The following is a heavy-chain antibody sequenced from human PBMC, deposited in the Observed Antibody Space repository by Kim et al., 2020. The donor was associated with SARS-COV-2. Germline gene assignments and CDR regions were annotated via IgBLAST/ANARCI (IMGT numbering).Heavy chain of an antibody. V-gene: IGHV4-39*01. Sequence: NPSLKGRVRMSVDRSKNQFALTLSSVTAADTAVYHCARQGRGGGWYKAFDNWGQGILVTVSS. J-gene: IGHJ4*02. CDR3: ARQGRGGGWYKAFDN. D-gene: IGHD6-19*01.